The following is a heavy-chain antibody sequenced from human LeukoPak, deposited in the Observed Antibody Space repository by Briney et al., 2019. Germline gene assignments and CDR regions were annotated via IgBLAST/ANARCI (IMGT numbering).Heavy chain of an antibody. D-gene: IGHD2-2*01. V-gene: IGHV1-69*04. CDR2: IIPILGIA. CDR3: ASAAGACSSTNCYPENWYFDL. Sequence: ASVKVSCKASGGTFSSYAISWVRQAPGQGLEWMGRIIPILGIANYSQKFQGRVTITADNSTSTAYMELSSLRSEDTAVYYCASAAGACSSTNCYPENWYFDLWGRGTLVTVSS. J-gene: IGHJ2*01. CDR1: GGTFSSYA.